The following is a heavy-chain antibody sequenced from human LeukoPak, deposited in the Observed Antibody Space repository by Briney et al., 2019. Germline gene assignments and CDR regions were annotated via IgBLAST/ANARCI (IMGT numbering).Heavy chain of an antibody. CDR2: IISSSRYI. Sequence: GGSLRLSCAASGFSFSSNGMNWVRQAPGKGLEWVSSIISSSRYIYYADSAKGRFTISRDNAKNSLYLQMNSLRAEDTAVYYCARREYSSSWPDDYWGQGTLVTVSS. V-gene: IGHV3-21*01. D-gene: IGHD6-13*01. J-gene: IGHJ4*02. CDR1: GFSFSSNG. CDR3: ARREYSSSWPDDY.